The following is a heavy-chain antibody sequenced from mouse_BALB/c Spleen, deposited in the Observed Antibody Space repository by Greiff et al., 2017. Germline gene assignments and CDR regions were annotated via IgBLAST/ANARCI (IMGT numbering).Heavy chain of an antibody. V-gene: IGHV7-3*02. D-gene: IGHD4-1*01. Sequence: DVKLVESGGGLVQPGGSLRLSCATSGFTFTDYYMSWVRQPPGKALEWLGFIRNKANGYTTEYSASVKGRFTISRDNSQSILYLQMNTLRAEDSATYYCARDNWGFDYWGQGTTLTVSS. CDR1: GFTFTDYY. CDR3: ARDNWGFDY. CDR2: IRNKANGYTT. J-gene: IGHJ2*01.